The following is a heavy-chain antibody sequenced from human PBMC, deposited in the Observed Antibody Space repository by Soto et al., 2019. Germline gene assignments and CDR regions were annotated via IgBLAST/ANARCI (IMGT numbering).Heavy chain of an antibody. Sequence: EVQLLESGGGLVQPGGSLRLSCAASGFTFSSYAMRWVRQAPVKGLEWVSAISGSGGSTYYADSVKGRFTISRDNSKNTLYLPMNSLRAAATAVYYCARRGSGSYCDYWGPGTLVTVSS. CDR3: ARRGSGSYCDY. CDR1: GFTFSSYA. V-gene: IGHV3-23*01. CDR2: ISGSGGST. J-gene: IGHJ4*02. D-gene: IGHD1-26*01.